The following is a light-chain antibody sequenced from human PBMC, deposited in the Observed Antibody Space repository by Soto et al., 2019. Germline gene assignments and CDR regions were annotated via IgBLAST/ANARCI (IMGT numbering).Light chain of an antibody. CDR2: EGN. CDR1: SSDVGSYNL. CDR3: SSYAGSSIWV. V-gene: IGLV2-23*01. J-gene: IGLJ3*02. Sequence: QSVLTQPSSVSGSPGQSITISCTGSSSDVGSYNLVSWYQQHPGKVPKLMIYEGNERPSGVSNRFSGSTSGNTASLTIAWLQAEDEADYYCSSYAGSSIWVFGGGTKLTVL.